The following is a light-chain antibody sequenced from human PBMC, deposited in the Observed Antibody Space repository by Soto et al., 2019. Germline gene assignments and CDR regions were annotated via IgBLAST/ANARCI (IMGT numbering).Light chain of an antibody. J-gene: IGLJ7*01. CDR1: SSNIGAGYD. V-gene: IGLV1-40*01. CDR3: QSHDSSLSGSV. CDR2: GNT. Sequence: QSVLTQPPAVSGAPGQRVTISCTGTSSNIGAGYDVHWYQQLPGTAPKLLIYGNTNRPSGVTDRFSGSKSGTSASLAITGLQAEDEADYYCQSHDSSLSGSVFGGGTQLTVL.